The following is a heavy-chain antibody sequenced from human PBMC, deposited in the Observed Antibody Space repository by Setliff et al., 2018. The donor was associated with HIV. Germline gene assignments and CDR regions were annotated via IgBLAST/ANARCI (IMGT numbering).Heavy chain of an antibody. CDR3: ARSEDDYGARYTLDS. CDR2: IKTAASVT. Sequence: GGSLRLSCAASGFTLSSYRMHWVRQTPGKGLVWVSRIKTAASVTSYADSVKGRFTISRDNAKNTLYLQLNSLRAEDTAVYYCARSEDDYGARYTLDSWRQRTLVTVSS. J-gene: IGHJ4*02. D-gene: IGHD4-17*01. CDR1: GFTLSSYR. V-gene: IGHV3-74*01.